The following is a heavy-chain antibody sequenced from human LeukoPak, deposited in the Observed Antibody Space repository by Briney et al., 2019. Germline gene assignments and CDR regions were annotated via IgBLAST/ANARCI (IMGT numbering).Heavy chain of an antibody. CDR3: PRSGYYFRRLDHHYMDV. V-gene: IGHV4-39*01. J-gene: IGHJ6*03. Sequence: SETLSLTCTVSGGSISSSTYYWGWIRQSPGKGLEGIGRIYYSGSTYYNPPLKSRLTISVDTSKNQFSLKLSSVPAADTAVYYCPRSGYYFRRLDHHYMDVWGKGTTITVSS. CDR1: GGSISSSTYY. CDR2: IYYSGST. D-gene: IGHD3-3*01.